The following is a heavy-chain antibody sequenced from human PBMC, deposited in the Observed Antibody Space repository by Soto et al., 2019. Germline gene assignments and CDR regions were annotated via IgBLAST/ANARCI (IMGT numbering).Heavy chain of an antibody. J-gene: IGHJ4*03. V-gene: IGHV6-1*01. CDR2: TYYRSKWYY. D-gene: IGHD1-26*01. Sequence: SQILSLTCAITGDSVSSNSAGWSWVRQSPSRGLEWLGRTYYRSKWYYEYAVSVRGRITITPDTSKNQYSLQPNSVTPEDTAVYFCARGEQYSGRIFDYWGQGTLVTAPQ. CDR3: ARGEQYSGRIFDY. CDR1: GDSVSSNSAG.